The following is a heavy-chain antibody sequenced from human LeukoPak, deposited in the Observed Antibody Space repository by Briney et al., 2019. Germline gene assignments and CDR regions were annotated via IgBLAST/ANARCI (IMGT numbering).Heavy chain of an antibody. Sequence: GAPRLSRAGPWVTLRRNQISWGPPAPGEGAGGGSVFYSGGSTYYADSVKGRFTISRDNSKNTLYLQMNSLRAEDTAVYYCASSVGVTTSLGAFDIWGQGTMVTVSS. J-gene: IGHJ3*02. CDR3: ASSVGVTTSLGAFDI. CDR2: FYSGGST. V-gene: IGHV3-53*01. D-gene: IGHD4-11*01. CDR1: WVTLRRNQ.